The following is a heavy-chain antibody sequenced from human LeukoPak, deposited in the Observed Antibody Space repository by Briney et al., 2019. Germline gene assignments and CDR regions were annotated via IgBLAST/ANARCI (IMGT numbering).Heavy chain of an antibody. D-gene: IGHD3-9*01. CDR1: GFSFTSSA. V-gene: IGHV1-58*02. Sequence: SVKVSCKASGFSFTSSAMQWVRQARGQRLEWIGWIVVGSGNTNYAQKFQERVTITRDMSTSTAYMELSSLRSEDTAVYYCAVLDYDILTGYYNFDYWGQGTLVTVSS. J-gene: IGHJ4*02. CDR2: IVVGSGNT. CDR3: AVLDYDILTGYYNFDY.